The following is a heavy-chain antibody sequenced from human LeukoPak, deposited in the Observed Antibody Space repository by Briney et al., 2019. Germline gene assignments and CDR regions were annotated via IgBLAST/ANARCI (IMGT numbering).Heavy chain of an antibody. CDR2: ISYDGSNK. CDR3: ARDLYYDFWSGYPFDY. J-gene: IGHJ4*02. D-gene: IGHD3-3*01. CDR1: GFTFSSYA. V-gene: IGHV3-30-3*01. Sequence: GGSLRLSCAASGFTFSSYAMHWVRQAPGKGLEWVAVISYDGSNKYYADSVKGRFTISRDNSKNTLYLQMNSLRAEDTAVYYCARDLYYDFWSGYPFDYWGQGTLVTVSS.